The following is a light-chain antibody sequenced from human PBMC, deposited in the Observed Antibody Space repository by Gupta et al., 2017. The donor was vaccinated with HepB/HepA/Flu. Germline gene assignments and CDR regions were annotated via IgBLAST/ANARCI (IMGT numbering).Light chain of an antibody. CDR1: SGYSNYK. Sequence: QPVLPQPPSASASLGASVTLTCTLSSGYSNYKVDWYQQRPGKGPRFVMRVGTGGIVGSKGDGIPDRFSVLGSGLNRYLTIKNIQEEDESDYHCGADHGSGSNFALYVFGTGTKVTVL. CDR3: GADHGSGSNFALYV. J-gene: IGLJ1*01. V-gene: IGLV9-49*01. CDR2: VGTGGIVG.